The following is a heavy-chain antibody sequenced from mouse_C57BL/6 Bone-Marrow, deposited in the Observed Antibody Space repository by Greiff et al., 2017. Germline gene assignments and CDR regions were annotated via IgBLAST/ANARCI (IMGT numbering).Heavy chain of an antibody. D-gene: IGHD1-1*01. CDR1: GFTFSSYA. J-gene: IGHJ2*01. CDR3: ARDPPLYGSSSYYFDY. Sequence: EVHLVESGGGLVKPGGSLKLSCAASGFTFSSYAMSWVRQTPEKRLEWVATISDGGSYTYYPDNVKGRFTISRDNAKNNLYLQMSHLKSEDTAMYYCARDPPLYGSSSYYFDYWGQGTTLTVSS. CDR2: ISDGGSYT. V-gene: IGHV5-4*01.